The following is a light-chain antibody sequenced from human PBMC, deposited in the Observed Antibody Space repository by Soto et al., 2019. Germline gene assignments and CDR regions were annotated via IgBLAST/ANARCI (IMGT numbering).Light chain of an antibody. CDR1: SSDIGAYNY. CDR2: DVS. J-gene: IGLJ2*01. CDR3: SSYTSSSSVV. Sequence: QSALTQPASVSGSPGQPITISCSGTSSDIGAYNYVSWYQQHPGKAPKLMIYDVSSRPSGVSNRFSGSKSGNTASLTISGLQAEDEADYYCSSYTSSSSVVFGGGTKLTVL. V-gene: IGLV2-14*01.